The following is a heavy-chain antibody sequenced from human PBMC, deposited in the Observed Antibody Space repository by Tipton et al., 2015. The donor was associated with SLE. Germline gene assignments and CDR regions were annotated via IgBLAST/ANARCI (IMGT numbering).Heavy chain of an antibody. CDR1: GGSMTSFY. CDR2: IRKNAYGGTT. CDR3: ATTSFTNLYGMDV. V-gene: IGHV3-49*05. D-gene: IGHD1-14*01. Sequence: GLVKPSETLSLTCTVSGGSMTSFYWRWIRQPPGKGLEWVGFIRKNAYGGTTESAASVKGRFVISRDDSKNIAYLQMDSLETEDTAVYYCATTSFTNLYGMDVWGQGTTVTVSS. J-gene: IGHJ6*02.